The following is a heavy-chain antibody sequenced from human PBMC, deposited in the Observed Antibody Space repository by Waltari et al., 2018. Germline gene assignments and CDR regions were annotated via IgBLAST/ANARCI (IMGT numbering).Heavy chain of an antibody. J-gene: IGHJ4*02. Sequence: QLQLQESGPGLVKPSETLSLTCTVSGGSISSSSYYWGWIRQPPGKGLEWIGSIQYRGSTYYNPSLNSRVTISVDTSKNQVTLKLSSVTAADTAVYYCACEGSTMCGVVIPKYYFDYWGQGTLVTVSS. V-gene: IGHV4-39*07. CDR1: GGSISSSSYY. D-gene: IGHD3-3*01. CDR2: IQYRGST. CDR3: ACEGSTMCGVVIPKYYFDY.